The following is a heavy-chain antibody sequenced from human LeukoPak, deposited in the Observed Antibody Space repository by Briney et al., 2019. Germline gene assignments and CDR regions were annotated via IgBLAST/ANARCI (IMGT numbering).Heavy chain of an antibody. Sequence: PSETLSLTCAVYGGSFSGYYWSWIRQPPGKGLEWIGEINHSGSTNYNPSLKSRVTISVDTSKNQFSLKLSSVTAADTAVYYCATAASVTADIWGQGTMVTVSS. V-gene: IGHV4-34*01. CDR2: INHSGST. D-gene: IGHD2-21*02. J-gene: IGHJ3*02. CDR1: GGSFSGYY. CDR3: ATAASVTADI.